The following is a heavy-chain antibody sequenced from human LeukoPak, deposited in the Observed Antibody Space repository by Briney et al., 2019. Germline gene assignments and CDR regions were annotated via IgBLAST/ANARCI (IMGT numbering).Heavy chain of an antibody. J-gene: IGHJ4*02. CDR3: AKEALAAAYDY. Sequence: PSETLSLTCAVYGGSFSGYYWSWVRQPPGKGLEWIGEISHSGNTNYNPSLKSRVTISLDTSKKQFFLRLSSVTAADTAVYYCAKEALAAAYDYWGQGTLVTVSS. CDR1: GGSFSGYY. V-gene: IGHV4-34*01. D-gene: IGHD6-13*01. CDR2: ISHSGNT.